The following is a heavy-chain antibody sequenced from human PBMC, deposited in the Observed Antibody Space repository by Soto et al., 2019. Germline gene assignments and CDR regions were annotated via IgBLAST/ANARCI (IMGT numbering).Heavy chain of an antibody. Sequence: ASVKVSCKASGYTFTIYYMHCVLQAPLQWLEGMGIINPSGGSTSYAQKFQGRVTMTRDTSTSTVYMELSSLRSEDTAVYYCARDIVATIPAALSSYYYYYGMDVWGQGTTVTVSS. J-gene: IGHJ6*02. CDR3: ARDIVATIPAALSSYYYYYGMDV. CDR2: INPSGGST. CDR1: GYTFTIYY. D-gene: IGHD5-12*01. V-gene: IGHV1-46*01.